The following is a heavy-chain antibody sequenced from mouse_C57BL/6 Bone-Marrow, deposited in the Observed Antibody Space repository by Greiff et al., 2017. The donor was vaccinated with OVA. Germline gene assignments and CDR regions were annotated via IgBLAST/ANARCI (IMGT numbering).Heavy chain of an antibody. J-gene: IGHJ4*01. Sequence: VQLVESGAELARPGASVKLSCKASGYTFTSYGISWVKQRTGQGLEWIGEIYPRSGNTYYNEKFKGKATLTADKSSSTAYMELRSLTSEDSAVYFCAREGGYFYAMDYWGQGTSVTVAS. CDR2: IYPRSGNT. V-gene: IGHV1-81*01. D-gene: IGHD2-3*01. CDR1: GYTFTSYG. CDR3: AREGGYFYAMDY.